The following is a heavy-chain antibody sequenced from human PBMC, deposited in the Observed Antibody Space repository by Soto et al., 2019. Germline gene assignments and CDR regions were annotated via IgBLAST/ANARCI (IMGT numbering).Heavy chain of an antibody. CDR1: GGSISSYY. CDR3: ARTSLEGLSYREYGMDV. J-gene: IGHJ6*02. Sequence: PSETLSLTCTVSGGSISSYYWSWIRQPPGKGLEWIGYIYYSGSTNYNPSLKSRVTISVDTSKNQFSLKLSSVTAADTAVYYCARTSLEGLSYREYGMDVWGQGTTVTVSS. CDR2: IYYSGST. V-gene: IGHV4-59*01. D-gene: IGHD3-3*01.